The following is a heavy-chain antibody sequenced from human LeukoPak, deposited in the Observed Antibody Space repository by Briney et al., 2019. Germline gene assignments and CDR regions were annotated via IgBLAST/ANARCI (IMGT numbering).Heavy chain of an antibody. CDR1: GYTFTSYG. J-gene: IGHJ4*02. Sequence: ASVKVSCKASGYTFTSYGISWVRQAPGQGLEWMGWISAYNGNTDYTQKLQGRVTMTTDTSTSTAYMELRSLRSDDTAVYYCATSARGRASGSFYGYWGRGTLVTVSS. D-gene: IGHD1-26*01. CDR2: ISAYNGNT. V-gene: IGHV1-18*01. CDR3: ATSARGRASGSFYGY.